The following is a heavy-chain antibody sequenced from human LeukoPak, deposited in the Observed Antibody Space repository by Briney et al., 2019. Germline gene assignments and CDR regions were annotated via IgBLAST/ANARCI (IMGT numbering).Heavy chain of an antibody. D-gene: IGHD3-10*02. J-gene: IGHJ6*04. Sequence: GGSLRLSCVVSGFRVSSNYMTWVRQAPGKGLEWGSLIYNGGGTYYADSVKGRFPISRDNSKNTVYLQMKSLRAEDTAMYYCMLDVDVWGKGTTVTVSS. CDR1: GFRVSSNY. CDR2: IYNGGGT. V-gene: IGHV3-53*01. CDR3: MLDVDV.